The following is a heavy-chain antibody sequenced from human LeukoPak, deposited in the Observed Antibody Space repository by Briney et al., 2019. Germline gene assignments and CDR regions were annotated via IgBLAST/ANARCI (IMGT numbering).Heavy chain of an antibody. CDR3: AREDREVVPAAIVD. CDR1: GGSISNYY. CDR2: IYTTGSS. J-gene: IGHJ4*02. Sequence: SETLSLTCTVSGGSISNYYWSWVRQPAGKGLEWIGRIYTTGSSNYNPSLESRVTMSVDTSKNQFSLRLSSVTAADTAVYYCAREDREVVPAAIVDWGQGTLVTVSS. V-gene: IGHV4-4*07. D-gene: IGHD2-2*01.